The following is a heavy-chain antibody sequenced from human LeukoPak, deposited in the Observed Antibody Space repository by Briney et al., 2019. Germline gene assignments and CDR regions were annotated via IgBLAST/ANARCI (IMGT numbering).Heavy chain of an antibody. J-gene: IGHJ3*01. CDR3: ARYQKGGGAFDF. CDR1: GDSISDYY. D-gene: IGHD2-2*01. CDR2: VYSSGST. V-gene: IGHV4-59*01. Sequence: PSETLSLTCTVSGDSISDYYWGWLRQPPGKGPEWIGYVYSSGSTNYSPSLKSRVTISVDTSNNQFSLNLNSVTAADTAIYYCARYQKGGGAFDFWGQGTMVTVSS.